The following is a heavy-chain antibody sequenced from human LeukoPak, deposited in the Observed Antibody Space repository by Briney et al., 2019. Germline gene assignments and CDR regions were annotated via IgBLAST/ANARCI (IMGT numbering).Heavy chain of an antibody. CDR2: IYPGDSDT. CDR1: GYSFTSYW. J-gene: IGHJ4*02. CDR3: ARLPKSSSSGTDFDH. D-gene: IGHD6-6*01. V-gene: IGHV5-51*01. Sequence: GESLKISCKGSGYSFTSYWIGWVRQMPGKGLEWMGIIYPGDSDTRYSPSFQGQVTISADKSISTAYLQWSSLKASDPAMYYCARLPKSSSSGTDFDHWGQGTLGTVSS.